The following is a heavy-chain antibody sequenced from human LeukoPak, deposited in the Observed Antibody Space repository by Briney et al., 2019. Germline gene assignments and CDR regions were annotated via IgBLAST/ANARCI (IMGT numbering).Heavy chain of an antibody. V-gene: IGHV3-7*03. CDR3: ARDRGWELRWFELDY. CDR1: GFTFSSYW. J-gene: IGHJ4*02. D-gene: IGHD1-26*01. Sequence: PGGSLRLSCAASGFTFSSYWMSWVRQAPGKGLEWVANIKKDGSEKYYVDSVKGRFTISRDNAKTSLYLQMNSLRSEDTAVYYCARDRGWELRWFELDYWGQGTLVTVSS. CDR2: IKKDGSEK.